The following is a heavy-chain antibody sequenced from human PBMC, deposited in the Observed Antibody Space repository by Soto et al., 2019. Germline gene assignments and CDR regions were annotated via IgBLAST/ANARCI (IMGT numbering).Heavy chain of an antibody. D-gene: IGHD4-4*01. CDR2: ISGSGGST. CDR3: ASPDPLLQYHPYYCYYGMDV. J-gene: IGHJ6*02. CDR1: GFTFSSYA. V-gene: IGHV3-23*01. Sequence: EVQLLESGGGLVQPGGSLRLSCAASGFTFSSYAMSWVRQAPGKGLEWVSAISGSGGSTYYADSVKGRFTISRDNSKNPLYRQINSLRAEDTAVYYCASPDPLLQYHPYYCYYGMDVWGQGTTGTV.